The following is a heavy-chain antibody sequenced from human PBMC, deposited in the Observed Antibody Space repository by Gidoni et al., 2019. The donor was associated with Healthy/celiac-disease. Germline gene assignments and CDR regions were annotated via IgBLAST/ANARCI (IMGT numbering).Heavy chain of an antibody. J-gene: IGHJ6*03. CDR1: GFTFTRYW. CDR3: ARVNTIPYYYYYYYMDV. V-gene: IGHV3-7*03. CDR2: IKQDGSEK. D-gene: IGHD3-3*01. Sequence: VQLVESVGGWVQPGVSLRLSCSAPGFTFTRYWMSWVRQAPGKGLEWVANIKQDGSEKYYLDSVKGRFTISRDNAKNSLYLQMNSLRAEDTGVYYCARVNTIPYYYYYYYMDVWGKGTTVTVSS.